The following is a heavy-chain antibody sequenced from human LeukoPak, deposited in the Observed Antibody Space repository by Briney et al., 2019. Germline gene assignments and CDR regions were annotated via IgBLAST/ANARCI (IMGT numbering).Heavy chain of an antibody. CDR1: GFTFSSYE. J-gene: IGHJ4*02. Sequence: HPGGSLRLSCTASGFTFSSYEMNWVRQAPGKGLEWVSYISSSGSTIYYADSVKGRFTISRDNAKNSLYLQMNSLRAEDTAVYYCARTQNDYGDYGSYWGQGTLVTVSS. D-gene: IGHD4-17*01. CDR2: ISSSGSTI. CDR3: ARTQNDYGDYGSY. V-gene: IGHV3-48*03.